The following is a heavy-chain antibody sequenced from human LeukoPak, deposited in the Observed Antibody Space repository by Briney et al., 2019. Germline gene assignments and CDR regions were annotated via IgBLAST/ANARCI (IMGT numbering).Heavy chain of an antibody. D-gene: IGHD2-15*01. V-gene: IGHV3-21*01. CDR2: ISSSSSYI. CDR1: GFTFSSYS. J-gene: IGHJ3*02. CDR3: ARTPPAFDI. Sequence: GGSLRLSCAASGFTFSSYSMNCVRQASGKGLEWVSSISSSSSYIYYADSVEGRFTISRDNAQNSLYLQMNSLRAEDTDVYYCARTPPAFDIWGQGTMVTVSS.